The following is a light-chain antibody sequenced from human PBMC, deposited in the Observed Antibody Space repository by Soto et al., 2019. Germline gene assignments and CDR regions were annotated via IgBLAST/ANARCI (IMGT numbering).Light chain of an antibody. V-gene: IGLV3-21*04. Sequence: SYELTQPPSVSVAPGETARIICGGNNIGSKSVHWYQQKPGQAPMLVIYYDKDRPSGIPERFSGSNSGNTATLTISRVEAGDEADYYCQVWDSSSDHWVFGGGTKLTVL. CDR1: NIGSKS. CDR2: YDK. J-gene: IGLJ3*02. CDR3: QVWDSSSDHWV.